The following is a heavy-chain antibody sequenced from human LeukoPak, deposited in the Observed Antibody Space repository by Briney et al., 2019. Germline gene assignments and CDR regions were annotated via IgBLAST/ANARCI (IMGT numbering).Heavy chain of an antibody. V-gene: IGHV4-34*01. CDR2: INHSGST. CDR1: GGSFSGYY. D-gene: IGHD3-22*01. Sequence: SETLSLTCAVYGGSFSGYYWSWIRQPPGKGLEWIGEINHSGSTNYNPSLKSRVTISVDTSKNQFSLKLSSVTAADTAVYYCARRSRSGYYFFDYWGKGTLVTVSS. CDR3: ARRSRSGYYFFDY. J-gene: IGHJ4*02.